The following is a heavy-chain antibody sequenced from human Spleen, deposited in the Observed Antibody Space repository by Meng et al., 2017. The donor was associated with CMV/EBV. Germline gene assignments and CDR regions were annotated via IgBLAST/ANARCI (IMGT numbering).Heavy chain of an antibody. Sequence: GESLKISCADSGFTFSSYAMSWVRQAPGKGLEWVSAISGSGGSTYYADSAKGRFTISRDNSKNTLYLQMNSLRAEDTAVYYCAKTVGNYDFWSGTAGWFDPWGQGTLVTVSS. V-gene: IGHV3-23*01. J-gene: IGHJ5*02. CDR1: GFTFSSYA. CDR3: AKTVGNYDFWSGTAGWFDP. D-gene: IGHD3-3*01. CDR2: ISGSGGST.